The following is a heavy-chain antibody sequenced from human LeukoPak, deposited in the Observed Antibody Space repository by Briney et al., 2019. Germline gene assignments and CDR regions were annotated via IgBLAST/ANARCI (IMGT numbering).Heavy chain of an antibody. CDR2: IYHSGDT. J-gene: IGHJ5*02. V-gene: IGHV4-4*08. CDR3: AREYRSSWYLNWFDP. CDR1: GGSIGTYY. Sequence: PSETLSLTCTVSGGSIGTYYWSWIRQPPGKGLEWIGYIYHSGDTKYNPSLKSRVTISVDTSKNQFSLKLSSVTAADTAVYYCAREYRSSWYLNWFDPWGQGTLVTVSS. D-gene: IGHD6-13*01.